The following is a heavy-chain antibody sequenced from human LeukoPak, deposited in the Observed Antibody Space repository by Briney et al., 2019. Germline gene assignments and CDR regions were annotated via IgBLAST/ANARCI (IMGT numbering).Heavy chain of an antibody. CDR1: GFTFTSYA. Sequence: GGSLRLSCAASGFTFTSYAMHWVRQAPGQRLEWMGWINAGNGNTKYSQEFQGRVTITRDTSASTAYMELSSLRSEDMAVYYCASSYYDSSGYHGHAFDIWGQGTMVTVPS. CDR3: ASSYYDSSGYHGHAFDI. CDR2: INAGNGNT. D-gene: IGHD3-22*01. V-gene: IGHV1-3*03. J-gene: IGHJ3*02.